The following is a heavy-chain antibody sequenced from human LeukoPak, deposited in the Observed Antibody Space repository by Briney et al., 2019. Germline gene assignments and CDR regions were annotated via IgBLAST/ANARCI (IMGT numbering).Heavy chain of an antibody. CDR3: TTDLTTVPPRGYDAFDI. D-gene: IGHD4-17*01. CDR2: IKSKTDGGTT. J-gene: IGHJ3*02. V-gene: IGHV3-15*01. Sequence: GGSLRLSCAASGFTFTNTYMSWVRQAPGKGLEWVGRIKSKTDGGTTDYAAPVKGRFTISRDDSKNTLYLQMNSLKTEDTAVYYCTTDLTTVPPRGYDAFDIWGQGTMVTVSS. CDR1: GFTFTNTY.